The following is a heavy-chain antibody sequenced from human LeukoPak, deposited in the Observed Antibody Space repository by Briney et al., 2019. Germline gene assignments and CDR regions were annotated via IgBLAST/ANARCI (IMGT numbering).Heavy chain of an antibody. CDR3: VKEKLQSLPFRSRDV. CDR2: ISWNDKNI. J-gene: IGHJ6*03. V-gene: IGHV3-9*01. CDR1: GFIFDDYA. D-gene: IGHD4-11*01. Sequence: GGSLRLSCAASGFIFDDYAMHWVRHAPGKGLEWVSGISWNDKNIVYADSVKGRFTISRDNAKNSVYLQMDSLKPEDTAFYYCVKEKLQSLPFRSRDVWGKGTTVTVS.